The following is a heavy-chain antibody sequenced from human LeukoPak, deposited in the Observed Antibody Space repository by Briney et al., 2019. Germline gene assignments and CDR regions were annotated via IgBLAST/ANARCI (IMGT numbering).Heavy chain of an antibody. Sequence: PSETLSPTCTVSGGSISSNSYYWGWIRQPPGKGLEWIGSIYHSGSTYYNPSLKSRVTISVDTSKNQFSLKLSSVTAADTAVYYCARDHGRKGAVAARRYNWFDPWGQGTLVTVSS. CDR2: IYHSGST. V-gene: IGHV4-39*07. CDR1: GGSISSNSYY. J-gene: IGHJ5*02. D-gene: IGHD6-19*01. CDR3: ARDHGRKGAVAARRYNWFDP.